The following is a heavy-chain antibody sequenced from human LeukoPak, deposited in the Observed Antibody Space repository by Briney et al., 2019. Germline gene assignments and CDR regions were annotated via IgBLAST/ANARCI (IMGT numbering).Heavy chain of an antibody. CDR2: IYPSDSDT. CDR1: GYSFTSYW. D-gene: IGHD3-22*01. Sequence: GESLKISCKGSGYSFTSYWIGWVRQMPGKGLEWMGIIYPSDSDTRYSPSFQGQVTISADKSISTAYLQWSSLKASDTAMYYCARLRDYYDSSGYPDDAFDIWGQGTMVTVSS. CDR3: ARLRDYYDSSGYPDDAFDI. J-gene: IGHJ3*02. V-gene: IGHV5-51*01.